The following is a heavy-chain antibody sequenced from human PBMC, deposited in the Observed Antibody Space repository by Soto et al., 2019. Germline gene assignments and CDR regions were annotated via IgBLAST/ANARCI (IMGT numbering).Heavy chain of an antibody. V-gene: IGHV5-51*01. D-gene: IGHD2-8*01. CDR1: GYTFTNYW. J-gene: IGHJ4*02. CDR2: IYPADSDT. Sequence: EVQLVPSGAEVKKPGESLKISCKGSGYTFTNYWIGWVRQMPGRGLEWMGIIYPADSDTRYSPSFQGQVTISADKSINTAYLQWSSLKASDTAMYYCARHHSTMAHDSWGQGTPVTVSS. CDR3: ARHHSTMAHDS.